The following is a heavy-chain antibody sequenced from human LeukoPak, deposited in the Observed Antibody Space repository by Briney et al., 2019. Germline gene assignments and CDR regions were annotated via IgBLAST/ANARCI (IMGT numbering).Heavy chain of an antibody. V-gene: IGHV4-34*01. J-gene: IGHJ6*03. D-gene: IGHD5-12*01. CDR1: SGSISNFH. CDR2: INHSGST. Sequence: SETLSLTCSVSSGSISNFHWSWIRQPPGKGLEWIGEINHSGSTNYNPSLKSRVTISVDTSKNQFSLKLSSVTAADTAVYYCARGRRLPYGGYIAPYYYYYMDVWGKGTTVTVSS. CDR3: ARGRRLPYGGYIAPYYYYYMDV.